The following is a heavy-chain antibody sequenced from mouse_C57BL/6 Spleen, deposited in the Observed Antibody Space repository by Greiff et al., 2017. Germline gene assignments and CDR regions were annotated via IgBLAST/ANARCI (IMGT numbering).Heavy chain of an antibody. CDR1: GYTFTSYG. D-gene: IGHD1-1*01. CDR3: AREGDYNGSSYEGWYFDV. CDR2: IHPNSGST. J-gene: IGHJ1*03. V-gene: IGHV1-64*01. Sequence: VQLQQPGAELAKPGASVKLSCKASGYTFTSYGMHWVKQRPGQGLEWIGMIHPNSGSTNYNEKFKSKATLTVDKSSSTAYMQLSSLTSEDSAVYYCAREGDYNGSSYEGWYFDVWGTGTTVTVSS.